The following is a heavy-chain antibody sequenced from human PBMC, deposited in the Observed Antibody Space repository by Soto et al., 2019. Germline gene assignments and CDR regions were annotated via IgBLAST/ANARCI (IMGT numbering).Heavy chain of an antibody. J-gene: IGHJ4*02. D-gene: IGHD6-19*01. CDR2: ISSSGSTI. CDR1: GFTFSSYE. V-gene: IGHV3-48*03. CDR3: AREPHYSSGWNPLDY. Sequence: GGSLRLSYAASGFTFSSYEMNWVRQAPGKGLEWVSYISSSGSTIYYADSVKGRFTISRDNAKNSLYLQMNSLRAEDTAVYYCAREPHYSSGWNPLDYWGQGTLVTVSS.